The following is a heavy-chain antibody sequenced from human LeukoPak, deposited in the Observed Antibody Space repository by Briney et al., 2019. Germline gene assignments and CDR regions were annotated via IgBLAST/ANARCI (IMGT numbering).Heavy chain of an antibody. J-gene: IGHJ6*03. CDR1: GFTFSGYW. CDR2: IKQDGSEK. D-gene: IGHD3-10*01. CDR3: ARDSGSANYYYYYMDV. V-gene: IGHV3-7*01. Sequence: GGSLRLSCAASGFTFSGYWMSWVRQAPGKGLEWVANIKQDGSEKYYVDSVKGRFTISRDNAKNSLYLQMNSLRAEDTAVYYCARDSGSANYYYYYMDVWGKGTTVTVSS.